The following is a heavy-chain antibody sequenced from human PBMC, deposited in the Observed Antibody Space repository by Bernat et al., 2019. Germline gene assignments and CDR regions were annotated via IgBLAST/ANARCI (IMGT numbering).Heavy chain of an antibody. D-gene: IGHD6-6*01. J-gene: IGHJ4*02. V-gene: IGHV3-48*01. CDR2: ISSSSTNTI. Sequence: EVQLVESGGGLVQPGGSLRLSCAASGFTFRDYGMNWVRQAPGKGLEWVSYISSSSTNTIYYADSVKGRFTISRDNAKNSLHLQMNSLRAEDTAVYYCARDSWDYSTSSGVWANYWGQGTLVTVSS. CDR1: GFTFRDYG. CDR3: ARDSWDYSTSSGVWANY.